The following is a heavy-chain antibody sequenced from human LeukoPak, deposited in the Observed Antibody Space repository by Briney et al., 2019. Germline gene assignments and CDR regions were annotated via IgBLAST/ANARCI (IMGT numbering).Heavy chain of an antibody. CDR3: ARTRYSGYDHDY. D-gene: IGHD5-12*01. CDR2: IIPILGIA. V-gene: IGHV1-69*02. J-gene: IGHJ4*02. Sequence: GASVKVSCEASLGTFTRYILCCVRQAPGQGLEWMGRIIPILGIANYAQKFQGRVTITADKSTSTAYMELSSLRSEDTAVYYCARTRYSGYDHDYWGQGTLVTVSS. CDR1: LGTFTRYI.